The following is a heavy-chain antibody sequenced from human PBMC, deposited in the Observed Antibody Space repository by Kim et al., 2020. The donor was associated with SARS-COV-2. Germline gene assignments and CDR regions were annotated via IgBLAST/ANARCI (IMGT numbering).Heavy chain of an antibody. D-gene: IGHD1-1*01. J-gene: IGHJ4*02. V-gene: IGHV1-24*01. Sequence: AQKFQGRGTMTKDTSTGTAYMELRSLRSEDTAVYYCATTYGATGTGSFDYWGQGTLVTVSS. CDR3: ATTYGATGTGSFDY.